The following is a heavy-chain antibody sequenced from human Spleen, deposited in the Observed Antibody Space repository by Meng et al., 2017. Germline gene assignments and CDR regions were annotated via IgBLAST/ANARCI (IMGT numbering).Heavy chain of an antibody. J-gene: IGHJ6*02. CDR2: IYYSGST. CDR3: ARDRAPWSSFPDYFGLDV. Sequence: SETLSLTCAVSGGSISSYYWSWIRQPPGKGLEWIGYIYYSGSTTYTPSLKSRVTISVDTSKNQFSLRLNSVTAADTAVYYCARDRAPWSSFPDYFGLDVWGQGTTVTVSS. V-gene: IGHV4-59*12. D-gene: IGHD2-8*02. CDR1: GGSISSYY.